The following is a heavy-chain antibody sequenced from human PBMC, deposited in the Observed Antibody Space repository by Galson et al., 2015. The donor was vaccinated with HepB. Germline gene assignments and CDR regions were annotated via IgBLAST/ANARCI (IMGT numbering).Heavy chain of an antibody. CDR1: RFTFSNRA. D-gene: IGHD5-18*01. Sequence: SLRLSCAASRFTFSNRAMHWVRQAPGKGLEWVALISYDGSDKYYVDSVKGRFTISRDNSKNTLYLQMNSLGPEATAVYYCARDTAMVPASYCFDYWGQGTRVTVSS. CDR3: ARDTAMVPASYCFDY. V-gene: IGHV3-30-3*01. CDR2: ISYDGSDK. J-gene: IGHJ4*02.